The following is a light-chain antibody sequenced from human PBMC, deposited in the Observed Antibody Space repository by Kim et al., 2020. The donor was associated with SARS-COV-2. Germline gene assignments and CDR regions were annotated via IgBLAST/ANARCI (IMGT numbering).Light chain of an antibody. CDR1: QSISTH. J-gene: IGKJ1*01. CDR2: GAS. CDR3: QQSYSTPAT. V-gene: IGKV1-39*01. Sequence: ASVGDRVTITCRTSQSISTHLNWYQQKPEKAPVLLIYGASTLVSGVPSRYSGTGSGTDFTLTISSLQPEDFATYYCQQSYSTPATFGQGTKVDIK.